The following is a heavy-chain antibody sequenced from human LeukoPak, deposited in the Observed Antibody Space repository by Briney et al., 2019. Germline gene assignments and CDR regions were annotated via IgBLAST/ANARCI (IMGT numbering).Heavy chain of an antibody. D-gene: IGHD2-21*02. V-gene: IGHV3-48*01. CDR1: GFTFSSYS. Sequence: PGGSLRLSCAASGFTFSSYSMNWVRQASGKGLEWVSYISSSSSTIYYADSVKGRFTISRDNAKNSLYLQMNSLRAEDTAVYYCARTTWEAYCGGDCHNWFDPWGQGTLVTVSS. J-gene: IGHJ5*02. CDR2: ISSSSSTI. CDR3: ARTTWEAYCGGDCHNWFDP.